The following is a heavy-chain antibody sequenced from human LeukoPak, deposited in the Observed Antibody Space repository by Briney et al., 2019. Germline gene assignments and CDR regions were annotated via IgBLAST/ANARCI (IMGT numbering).Heavy chain of an antibody. Sequence: GGSLRFSCAASGFIFSSDEMTWVRQAPGKGLESVSFISSSADTILYADSVKGRFTISRDNGKNALYLQMNSLRAEDTAVYYCTKERGSYWGQGTLVTVSS. CDR2: ISSSADTI. CDR3: TKERGSY. V-gene: IGHV3-48*03. CDR1: GFIFSSDE. J-gene: IGHJ4*02.